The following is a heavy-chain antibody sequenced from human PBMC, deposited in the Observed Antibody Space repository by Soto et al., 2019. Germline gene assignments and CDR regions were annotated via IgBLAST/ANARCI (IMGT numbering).Heavy chain of an antibody. V-gene: IGHV3-48*02. D-gene: IGHD2-8*01. CDR2: ISSSSTI. CDR3: AREGIVLMVYGATLRGMDV. Sequence: GGSLRLSCAASGFTFSSYSMNWVRQAPGKGLEWVSYISSSSTIYYADSVKGRFTISRDNAKNSLYLQMNSLRDEDTAVYYCAREGIVLMVYGATLRGMDVWGQGTTVTVSS. CDR1: GFTFSSYS. J-gene: IGHJ6*02.